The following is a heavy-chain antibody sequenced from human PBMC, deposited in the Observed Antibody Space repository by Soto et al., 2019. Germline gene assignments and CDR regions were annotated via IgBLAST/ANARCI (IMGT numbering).Heavy chain of an antibody. CDR2: IKSKTDGGTT. D-gene: IGHD3-16*01. V-gene: IGHV3-15*01. CDR3: TTDGKPHMITFGGVISYYFDY. CDR1: GFTFSNAW. Sequence: GGSLRLSCAASGFTFSNAWMSWVRQAPGKGLEWVGRIKSKTDGGTTDYAAPVKDRFTISRDDSKNTLYLQMNSLKTEDTAVYYCTTDGKPHMITFGGVISYYFDYWGQGTLVTVSS. J-gene: IGHJ4*02.